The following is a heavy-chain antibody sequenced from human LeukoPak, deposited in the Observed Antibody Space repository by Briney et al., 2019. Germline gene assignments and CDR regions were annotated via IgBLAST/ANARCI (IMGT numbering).Heavy chain of an antibody. CDR1: GFTFSSYG. CDR3: AKVVDYYDSSGYYWSAFDI. J-gene: IGHJ3*02. V-gene: IGHV3-30*18. CDR2: ISYDGSNK. D-gene: IGHD3-22*01. Sequence: GGSLRLSCAASGFTFSSYGMHWVRQAPGKGLEWVAGISYDGSNKYYADSVKGRFTISRDNSKNTLYLQMNSLRAEDTAVYYCAKVVDYYDSSGYYWSAFDIWGQGTMVTVSS.